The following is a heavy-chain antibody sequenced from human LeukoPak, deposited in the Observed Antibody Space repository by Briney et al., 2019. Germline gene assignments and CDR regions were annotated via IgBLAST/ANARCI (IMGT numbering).Heavy chain of an antibody. CDR2: IYYSGST. Sequence: SSETLSLTCTVSGGSISRYYWSWIRQPPGKRLEWIGYIYYSGSTNYNPSLKSRVTISVDTSKNQFSLKLSSVTAADTAVYYCAGGGIGAAGPVGYWGQGTLVTVSS. V-gene: IGHV4-59*01. CDR1: GGSISRYY. J-gene: IGHJ4*02. CDR3: AGGGIGAAGPVGY. D-gene: IGHD6-13*01.